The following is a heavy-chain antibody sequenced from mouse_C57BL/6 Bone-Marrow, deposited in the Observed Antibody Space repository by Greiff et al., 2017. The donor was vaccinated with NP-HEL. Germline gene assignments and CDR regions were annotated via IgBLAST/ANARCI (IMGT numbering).Heavy chain of an antibody. CDR2: IDPADGNT. J-gene: IGHJ2*01. CDR1: GFNFKSSY. CDR3: ARSAGYSKDY. V-gene: IGHV14-3*01. Sequence: EVQLQQSVAELVRPGASVKLSCTASGFNFKSSYMHWVKQRPEQGLEWIGRIDPADGNTKYAPKFKGKATITADTSSNTAYLQLSSLTSEDSAIYYCARSAGYSKDYWGQGTTLTVSS. D-gene: IGHD6-1*01.